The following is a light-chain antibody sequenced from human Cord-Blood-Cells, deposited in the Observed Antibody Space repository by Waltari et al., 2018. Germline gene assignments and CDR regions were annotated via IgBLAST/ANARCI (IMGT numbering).Light chain of an antibody. J-gene: IGLJ1*01. CDR1: SSESARYNY. CDR2: EVS. V-gene: IGLV2-14*01. CDR3: SSYTSSSTQV. Sequence: QSALPQPASVSGSPGQSLPISFTGTSSESARYNYVSWYQQHPGKAPKLMIYEVSNRPSGVSNRFSGSKSGNTASLTISGLQAEDEADYYCSSYTSSSTQVFGTGTKVTVL.